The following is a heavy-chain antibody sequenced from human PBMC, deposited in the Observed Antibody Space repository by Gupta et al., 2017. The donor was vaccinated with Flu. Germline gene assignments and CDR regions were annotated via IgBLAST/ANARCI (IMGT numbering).Heavy chain of an antibody. J-gene: IGHJ4*02. CDR2: ITGSGGRT. Sequence: EVQLLESGGGLVQPGWSLRLSCAASGFTFSSSAIRWVRQAPGKGLGWVSGITGSGGRTYYDDSVKGRFTISRDNSKNTLYLQTNSLRAEDTAVYFCAQDFYGSGICLNWGQGTLVTVSS. CDR1: GFTFSSSA. D-gene: IGHD3-10*01. V-gene: IGHV3-23*01. CDR3: AQDFYGSGICLN.